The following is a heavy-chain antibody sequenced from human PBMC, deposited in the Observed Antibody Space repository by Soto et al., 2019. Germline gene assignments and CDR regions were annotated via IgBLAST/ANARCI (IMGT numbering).Heavy chain of an antibody. CDR3: VRVRGGYYMGYYYDY. V-gene: IGHV3-48*03. D-gene: IGHD3-3*01. CDR1: GFTFSSYE. J-gene: IGHJ4*02. Sequence: EVQLVESGGGLVQPGGSLRLSCAASGFTFSSYEMNWVRQAPGKGLEWVSYISSSGSTTYYADSVKGRFTISRDNAKNSLYLQMNSLRAGETVVYYCVRVRGGYYMGYYYDYWGQGVMVTVSS. CDR2: ISSSGSTT.